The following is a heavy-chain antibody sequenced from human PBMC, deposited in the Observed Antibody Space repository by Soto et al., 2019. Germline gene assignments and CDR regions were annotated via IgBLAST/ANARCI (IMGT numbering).Heavy chain of an antibody. Sequence: QVQLQESGPGLVKPSGTLSLTCAVSSGSISSSNWWSWVRQPPGKGLEWIGEIYHSGSTNYNPSLKSRVTISVDKSKNQFSLKLSSVTAAATAVYYCARGVGTMVRGVITSYYFDYWGQGTLVTVSS. CDR2: IYHSGST. D-gene: IGHD3-10*01. J-gene: IGHJ4*02. CDR1: SGSISSSNW. V-gene: IGHV4-4*02. CDR3: ARGVGTMVRGVITSYYFDY.